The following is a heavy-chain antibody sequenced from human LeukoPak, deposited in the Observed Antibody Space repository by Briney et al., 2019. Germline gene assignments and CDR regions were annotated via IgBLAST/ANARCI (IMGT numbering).Heavy chain of an antibody. D-gene: IGHD3-16*01. J-gene: IGHJ3*02. V-gene: IGHV3-30*03. CDR3: ARDWRFGDAFDI. CDR2: ISYDGSNK. CDR1: GFTFSSYG. Sequence: GGSLRLSCAASGFTFSSYGMHWVRQAPGKGLEWVAVISYDGSNKYYADSVKGRFTISRDNAKNSLYLQMNSLRAEDTAVYYCARDWRFGDAFDIWGQGTMVTVSS.